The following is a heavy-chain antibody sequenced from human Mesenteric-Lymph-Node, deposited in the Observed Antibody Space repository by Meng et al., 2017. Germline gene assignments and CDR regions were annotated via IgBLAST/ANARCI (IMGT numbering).Heavy chain of an antibody. D-gene: IGHD3-10*01. CDR2: IASKNDGGTA. CDR1: GFTFSNAW. Sequence: GGLLRFSCAALGFTFSNAWMYWVRQAPGKGLEWVGRIASKNDGGTADYAAPVKGRFTVSRDDLKNTLYLQMNSLETEDTAIYYCTTTYYGSGSYRLFDYWGQGTLVTVSS. J-gene: IGHJ4*02. V-gene: IGHV3-15*04. CDR3: TTTYYGSGSYRLFDY.